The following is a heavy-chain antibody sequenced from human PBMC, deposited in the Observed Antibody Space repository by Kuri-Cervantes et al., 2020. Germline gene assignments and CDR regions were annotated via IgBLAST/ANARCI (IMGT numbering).Heavy chain of an antibody. J-gene: IGHJ4*02. D-gene: IGHD2-2*01. V-gene: IGHV1-69*13. CDR3: ARDARPWGIVAAAIGDHYFDY. Sequence: SVTVSCMASGGTFSSYTISWVRQAPGQGLEWMGGIIPIFGTANYAQKFQGRVTIPADESTSTADMGLSSLRYEDTAVYYCARDARPWGIVAAAIGDHYFDYWGQGNLVTVSS. CDR1: GGTFSSYT. CDR2: IIPIFGTA.